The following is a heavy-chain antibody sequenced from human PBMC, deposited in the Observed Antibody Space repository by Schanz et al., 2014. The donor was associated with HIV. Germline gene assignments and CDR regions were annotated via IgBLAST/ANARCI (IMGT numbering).Heavy chain of an antibody. CDR3: ARDNEGPRTSDFFYYYALDV. CDR2: MNPNSGNT. J-gene: IGHJ6*02. D-gene: IGHD1-7*01. CDR1: GYTFTTND. V-gene: IGHV1-8*01. Sequence: QVQLVQSGAEVKKPGASVKVSCKASGYTFTTNDINWVRQATGQGLEWMGWMNPNSGNTGYAQKFQGRVTLTGNTSISTAYMELSSLTSEDTAVYFCARDNEGPRTSDFFYYYALDVWGQGTTVTVSS.